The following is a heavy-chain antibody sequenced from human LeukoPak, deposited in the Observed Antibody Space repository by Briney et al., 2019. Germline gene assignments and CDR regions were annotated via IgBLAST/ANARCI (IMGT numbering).Heavy chain of an antibody. J-gene: IGHJ4*02. Sequence: ASVKVSCKASGYTFTSYAISWVRQAPGQGLEWVGWISAFNGNTNYAQKLQGRVTMTTDTSTSTAYMELRSLRSDDTAVYYCARDRPTGASRVFLVQWGQGTLVTVSS. CDR2: ISAFNGNT. CDR1: GYTFTSYA. V-gene: IGHV1-18*01. CDR3: ARDRPTGASRVFLVQ. D-gene: IGHD1-26*01.